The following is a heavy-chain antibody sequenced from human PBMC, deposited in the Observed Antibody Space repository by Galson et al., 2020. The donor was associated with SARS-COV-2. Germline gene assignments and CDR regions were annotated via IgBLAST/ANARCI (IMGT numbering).Heavy chain of an antibody. Sequence: KIGESLKISCAASGFTFSSSSMNWVRQAPGKGLAWVSSIRTTSSYIYYADSVKGRFTISRDNAKNSLYLQMNSLRAEDTAVYYCARDQYDYVWGSYRYTDDAFDIWGQGTMVTVSS. D-gene: IGHD3-16*02. J-gene: IGHJ3*02. CDR3: ARDQYDYVWGSYRYTDDAFDI. V-gene: IGHV3-21*01. CDR2: IRTTSSYI. CDR1: GFTFSSSS.